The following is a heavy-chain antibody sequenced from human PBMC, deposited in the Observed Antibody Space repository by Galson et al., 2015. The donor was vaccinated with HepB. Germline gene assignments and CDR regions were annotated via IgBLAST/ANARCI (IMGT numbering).Heavy chain of an antibody. CDR2: IDFSGTHS. CDR1: GFTFSDYS. Sequence: SLRLSCAASGFTFSDYSIYWVRQAPGKGLEWVSSIDFSGTHSFYTDPVKGRFSISKDNTQESVFLQMNFLRVEDTAIYYCARGFLMGDGYNTPGYWGRGTLVTVSS. V-gene: IGHV3-21*01. J-gene: IGHJ4*02. CDR3: ARGFLMGDGYNTPGY. D-gene: IGHD5-24*01.